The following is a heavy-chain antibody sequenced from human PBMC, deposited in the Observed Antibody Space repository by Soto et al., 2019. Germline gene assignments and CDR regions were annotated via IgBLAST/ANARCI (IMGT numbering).Heavy chain of an antibody. V-gene: IGHV3-74*01. CDR1: GFTFSTYW. Sequence: EVPLVESGGGLVQPGGSLRLSCAASGFTFSTYWMHWVRQAPGKGLVWVSRINIDGSTTNYADSVKGRFTISRDNAKNTLYLQMNSLRAEDTAVYYCARDAYYDMGVWGQGTTVTVSS. CDR2: INIDGSTT. J-gene: IGHJ6*02. CDR3: ARDAYYDMGV.